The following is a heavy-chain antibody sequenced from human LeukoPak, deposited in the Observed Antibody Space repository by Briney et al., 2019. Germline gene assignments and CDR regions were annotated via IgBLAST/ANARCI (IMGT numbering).Heavy chain of an antibody. CDR2: IGTAGDT. Sequence: GGSLRLSCAASGFTFSSYDMHWVRQATGKGLEWVSAIGTAGDTYYPGSVKGRFTISRENAKNSLYLQMNSLRAGDTAVYYCATDRDNRDWQRRFDSWGQGTLVTVSS. CDR3: ATDRDNRDWQRRFDS. J-gene: IGHJ4*02. D-gene: IGHD2-21*02. CDR1: GFTFSSYD. V-gene: IGHV3-13*01.